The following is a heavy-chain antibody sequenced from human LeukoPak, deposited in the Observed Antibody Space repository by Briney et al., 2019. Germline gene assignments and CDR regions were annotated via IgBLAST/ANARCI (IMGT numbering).Heavy chain of an antibody. CDR3: ARDHVKRGGGFDY. V-gene: IGHV1-2*02. Sequence: ASVNLSCKASVYTFTGYYMHWGRQAPGPGLEWMGWINPNSGGTNYAQKFQGRVTMTRDTSISTAYMELSRLRSDDTAVYYCARDHVKRGGGFDYWGQGTLVTVSS. J-gene: IGHJ4*02. D-gene: IGHD3-16*01. CDR2: INPNSGGT. CDR1: VYTFTGYY.